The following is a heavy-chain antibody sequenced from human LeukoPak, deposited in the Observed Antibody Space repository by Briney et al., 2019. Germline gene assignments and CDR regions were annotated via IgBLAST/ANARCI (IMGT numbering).Heavy chain of an antibody. CDR2: INGNGGGT. Sequence: GGSLRLSCAASGFTFSSYAMSWVRQAPGKGLEWVSSINGNGGGTYYADSVKGRFTISRDNSKNTLYLQMNSLRAEDTAVYYCARGFDSRFFNDWGQGTLVTVSS. CDR3: ARGFDSRFFND. D-gene: IGHD3-22*01. CDR1: GFTFSSYA. V-gene: IGHV3-23*01. J-gene: IGHJ4*02.